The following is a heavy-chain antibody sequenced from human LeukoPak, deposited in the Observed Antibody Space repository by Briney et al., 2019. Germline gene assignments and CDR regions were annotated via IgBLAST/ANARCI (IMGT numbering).Heavy chain of an antibody. CDR2: IYYSGST. V-gene: IGHV4-39*01. J-gene: IGHJ4*02. CDR1: GGSISSSSYY. CDR3: ARRPRSDILTGYDPYYFDY. D-gene: IGHD3-9*01. Sequence: PSETLSLTCTVSGGSISSSSYYWGWIRQPPGKGLEWIGTIYYSGSTSYNPSLRSRVTMSVDTSKNQFSLKLTSVTAADTAVYYCARRPRSDILTGYDPYYFDYWGQGTLVTVSS.